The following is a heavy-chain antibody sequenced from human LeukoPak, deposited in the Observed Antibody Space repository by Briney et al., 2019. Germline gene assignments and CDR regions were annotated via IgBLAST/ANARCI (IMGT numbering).Heavy chain of an antibody. V-gene: IGHV3-53*01. CDR1: GFPFSSYV. CDR3: ATWAGAQ. CDR2: IYRDGTA. D-gene: IGHD3-10*01. Sequence: PGGSLRLSCAASGFPFSSYVMSWVRQAPGKGLEWVSLIYRDGTAYYADSVKGRFTISRDNSKNTVYLQMNSLRAEDTAMYYCATWAGAQGGQGTLVTVSS. J-gene: IGHJ4*02.